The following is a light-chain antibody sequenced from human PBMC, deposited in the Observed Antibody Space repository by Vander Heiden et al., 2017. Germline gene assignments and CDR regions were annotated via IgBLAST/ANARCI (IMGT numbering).Light chain of an antibody. V-gene: IGKV1-6*01. CDR1: PDIGND. Sequence: AIQLTQSPSSLSASVGDRVTITCLASPDIGNDLTWYQQKPGKAPKFLISAVSSLEGGVPSRFSGSGFGTDFTLTITSLKPEDSATYYCLQDHVFPWTLGQGTKVEVK. CDR2: AVS. J-gene: IGKJ1*01. CDR3: LQDHVFPWT.